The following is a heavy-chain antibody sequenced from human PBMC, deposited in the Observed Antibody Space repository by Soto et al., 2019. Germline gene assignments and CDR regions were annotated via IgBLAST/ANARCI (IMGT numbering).Heavy chain of an antibody. V-gene: IGHV4-61*01. CDR3: ARVSDATS. Sequence: QVQMQESGPGLVKPSDTLSLTCTVSGASISSGIHYWSWIRQPPGKGLEGIGYISDTGATNYNPSLESRVTMASDTASNQFSLKTSSVIAAGTAVYNCARVSDATSWGQGTLVTFSS. CDR2: ISDTGAT. J-gene: IGHJ4*02. D-gene: IGHD2-2*01. CDR1: GASISSGIHY.